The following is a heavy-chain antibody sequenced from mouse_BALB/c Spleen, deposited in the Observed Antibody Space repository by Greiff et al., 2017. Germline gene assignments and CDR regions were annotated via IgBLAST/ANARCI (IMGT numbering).Heavy chain of an antibody. CDR2: ISSGGST. CDR1: GFTFSSYA. V-gene: IGHV5-6-5*01. Sequence: EVQRVESGGGLVKPGGSLKLSCAASGFTFSSYAMSWVRQTPEKRLEWVASISSGGSTYYPDSVKGRFTISRDNARNILYLQMSSLRSEDTAMYYCAKGIEMDYWGQGTSVTVSS. J-gene: IGHJ4*01. D-gene: IGHD2-12*01. CDR3: AKGIEMDY.